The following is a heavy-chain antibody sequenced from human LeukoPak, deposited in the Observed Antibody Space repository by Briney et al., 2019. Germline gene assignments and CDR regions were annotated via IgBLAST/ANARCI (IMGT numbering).Heavy chain of an antibody. V-gene: IGHV4-59*01. CDR2: VYYTGSS. J-gene: IGHJ4*02. CDR3: ARGDGYTFDY. Sequence: SETLSLTCTVSGGAISSFYWSWIRQPPGEGLEWIAYVYYTGSSNSNPSLRSRVTISVDTSRNQFFLHLNSVTAADMAVYYCARGDGYTFDYWGQGTLVTVSS. D-gene: IGHD5-24*01. CDR1: GGAISSFY.